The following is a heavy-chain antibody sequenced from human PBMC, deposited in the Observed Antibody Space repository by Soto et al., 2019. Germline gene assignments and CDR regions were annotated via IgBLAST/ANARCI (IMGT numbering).Heavy chain of an antibody. D-gene: IGHD5-12*01. J-gene: IGHJ4*02. CDR3: ARQAYSGYDNWFDY. Sequence: SETLSLTCTVSGGSIIGYYWSWIRQPPGKGLEWIGYIYYSGSTNYNPSLKSRVTISVDTSKNQFSLKLSSVTAADTAVYYCARQAYSGYDNWFDYWGQGTLVTVSS. V-gene: IGHV4-59*08. CDR2: IYYSGST. CDR1: GGSIIGYY.